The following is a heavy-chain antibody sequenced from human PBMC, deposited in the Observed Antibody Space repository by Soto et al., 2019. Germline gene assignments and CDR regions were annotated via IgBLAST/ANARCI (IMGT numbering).Heavy chain of an antibody. CDR3: ARDGRRHYYYGMDV. CDR2: ISSSSTI. V-gene: IGHV3-48*02. J-gene: IGHJ6*02. Sequence: GGSLRLSCAASGFTFSSYSMNWVRQAPGKGLEWVSYISSSSTIYYADSVKGRFTISRDNAKNSLYLQMNSLRDEDTAVYYCARDGRRHYYYGMDVWGQGTTVTVSS. CDR1: GFTFSSYS.